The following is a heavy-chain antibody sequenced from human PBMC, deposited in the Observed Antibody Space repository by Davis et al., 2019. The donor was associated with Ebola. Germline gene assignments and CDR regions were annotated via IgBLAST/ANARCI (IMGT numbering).Heavy chain of an antibody. Sequence: SETLSLTCTASGGSISSYYWSWIRQSPGKGLEWIGYIFYSGSTNYNPSLKSRVTISVDTSKNQFSLKLSSVTAAETAVYYCAGGHLRLYYYYGMDVWGQGTTVTVSS. CDR3: AGGHLRLYYYYGMDV. D-gene: IGHD5-18*01. CDR2: IFYSGST. J-gene: IGHJ6*02. CDR1: GGSISSYY. V-gene: IGHV4-59*01.